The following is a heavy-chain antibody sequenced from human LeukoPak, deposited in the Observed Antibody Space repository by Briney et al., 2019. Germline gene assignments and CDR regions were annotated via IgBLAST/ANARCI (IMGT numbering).Heavy chain of an antibody. CDR3: SRDRDGKDL. Sequence: GGSLRLSCAASGFTFSDFWMRWVRQAPGEGLEWVANIQQNGIEKYSVEGRCTISRDNVNSLLYLRINSLRADDTAMYYCSRDRDGKDLWGQGTLVTVSS. J-gene: IGHJ5*02. V-gene: IGHV3-7*03. CDR2: IQQNGIEK. D-gene: IGHD1-1*01. CDR1: GFTFSDFW.